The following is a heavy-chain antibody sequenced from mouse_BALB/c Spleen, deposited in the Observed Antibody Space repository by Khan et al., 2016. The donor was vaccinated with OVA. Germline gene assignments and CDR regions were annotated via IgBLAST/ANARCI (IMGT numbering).Heavy chain of an antibody. CDR2: IWGDGST. V-gene: IGHV2-3*01. Sequence: VQLQESGPGLVAPSQSLSITCTVSGFSLTSYGVNWVRQPPGKGLEWLGVIWGDGSTNYHSALKSRLNISMDNSKSQVFLKLISLQTDDTATYYCARFEYYGNFYAMDYWGQGTSVTVSS. CDR1: GFSLTSYG. D-gene: IGHD2-1*01. J-gene: IGHJ4*01. CDR3: ARFEYYGNFYAMDY.